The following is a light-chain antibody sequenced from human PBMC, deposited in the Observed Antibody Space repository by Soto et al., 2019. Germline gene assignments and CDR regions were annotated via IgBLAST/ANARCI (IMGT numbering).Light chain of an antibody. CDR2: APS. CDR3: QQYNRDPPT. Sequence: DIQMTESPSSLSASVGDRVTITCRASQGISNFVAWYQQTPGNVRNLLTYAPSTLQSGVSSRFSGSGSGTDCTLPISSLPPKDVATHYCQQYNRDPPTFGQGTKVEIK. CDR1: QGISNF. V-gene: IGKV1-27*01. J-gene: IGKJ1*01.